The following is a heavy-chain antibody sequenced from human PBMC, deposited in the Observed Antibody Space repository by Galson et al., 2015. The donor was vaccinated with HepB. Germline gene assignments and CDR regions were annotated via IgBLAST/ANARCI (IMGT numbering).Heavy chain of an antibody. CDR1: GGSISSSSYN. J-gene: IGHJ6*02. CDR3: ARVGVKIYYYGMDV. D-gene: IGHD3-10*01. V-gene: IGHV4-39*07. CDR2: IYYSGST. Sequence: ETLSLTCTVSGGSISSSSYNWGWIRQPPGKGLEWIGSIYYSGSTYYNPSLKSRVTISVDTSKNQFSLKLSSVTAADTAVYYCARVGVKIYYYGMDVWGQGTTVTVSS.